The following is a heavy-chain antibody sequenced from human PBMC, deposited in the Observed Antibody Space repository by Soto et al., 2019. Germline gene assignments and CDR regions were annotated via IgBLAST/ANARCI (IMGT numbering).Heavy chain of an antibody. V-gene: IGHV4-59*01. CDR1: GDSTCNYY. Sequence: SETLSLTCIISGDSTCNYYWSWIQHSPGKGLEWIGCISYSGNTNYNPSLKRLVTISVDTSKDQPPPKVTSVTAADTAIYSCGCLRGKRVSQIDYGCHGTQVKVSS. D-gene: IGHD3-10*01. CDR2: ISYSGNT. CDR3: GCLRGKRVSQIDY. J-gene: IGHJ4*01.